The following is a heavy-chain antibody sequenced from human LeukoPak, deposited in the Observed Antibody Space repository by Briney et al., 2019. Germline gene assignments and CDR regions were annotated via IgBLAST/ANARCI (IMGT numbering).Heavy chain of an antibody. CDR2: MNPKSGNT. V-gene: IGHV1-8*03. CDR3: ARSYNWNANFDY. J-gene: IGHJ4*02. Sequence: ASVKVSCEASGYTFTSYDINWVRQVTGQGLEWMGWMNPKSGNTGYAQKFQGRVTITRNTSISTAYMELRSLRSDDTAVYYCARSYNWNANFDYWGQGTLVTVSS. D-gene: IGHD1-20*01. CDR1: GYTFTSYD.